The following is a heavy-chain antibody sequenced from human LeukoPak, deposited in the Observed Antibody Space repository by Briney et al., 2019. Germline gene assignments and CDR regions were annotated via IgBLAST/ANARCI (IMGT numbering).Heavy chain of an antibody. CDR3: ARDPVDGYSHYDF. D-gene: IGHD5-24*01. J-gene: IGHJ4*02. CDR2: IRPHSGGI. V-gene: IGHV1-2*02. Sequence: ASVTVSCKASGYTLTDHHLIWVRQAPGQGLEWVGWIRPHSGGIHYAQEFQGRVTLTRDTSISTAYMEVTRLTSDDTAIYYCARDPVDGYSHYDFWGQGTLVTVSS. CDR1: GYTLTDHH.